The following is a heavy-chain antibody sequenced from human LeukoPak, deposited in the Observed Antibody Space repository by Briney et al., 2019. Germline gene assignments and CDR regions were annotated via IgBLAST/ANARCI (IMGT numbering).Heavy chain of an antibody. J-gene: IGHJ5*02. CDR1: GGTFSSYA. V-gene: IGHV1-69*05. Sequence: EASVKVSCKASGGTFSSYAISWVRQAPGQGLEWMGRIIPIFGTANYAQKFQGRVTITTDESTSTAYMELSSLRSEDTAVYYCARDRALQLRGEYCSSTSCSGFDPWGQGTLVTVSS. CDR2: IIPIFGTA. CDR3: ARDRALQLRGEYCSSTSCSGFDP. D-gene: IGHD2-2*01.